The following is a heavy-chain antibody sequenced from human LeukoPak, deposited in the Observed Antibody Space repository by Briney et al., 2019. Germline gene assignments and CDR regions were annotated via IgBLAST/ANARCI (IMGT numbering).Heavy chain of an antibody. D-gene: IGHD3-22*01. CDR2: IYYSGST. CDR3: ARAYYYDSSGYYSAAFDI. V-gene: IGHV4-61*01. J-gene: IGHJ3*02. Sequence: SETLSLTCTVSGGSVSSGSYYWSWIRQPPGKGLEWIGYIYYSGSTNYNPSLKSRVTISVDTSKNQFSLKLSSVTAADTAVYYCARAYYYDSSGYYSAAFDIWGQGTMVTVSS. CDR1: GGSVSSGSYY.